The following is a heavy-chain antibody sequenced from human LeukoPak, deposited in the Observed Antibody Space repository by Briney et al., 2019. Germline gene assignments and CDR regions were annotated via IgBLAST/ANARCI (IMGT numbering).Heavy chain of an antibody. CDR3: AKADGSYGYFDY. D-gene: IGHD5-18*01. J-gene: IGHJ4*02. CDR1: GFTFSSYG. Sequence: PGGSLRLSCAASGFTFSSYGMHWVRQAPGKGLEWVAVISYDGSNKYYAGSVKGRFTISRDNSKNTLYLQMNSLRAEDTAVYYCAKADGSYGYFDYWGQGTLVTVSS. V-gene: IGHV3-30*18. CDR2: ISYDGSNK.